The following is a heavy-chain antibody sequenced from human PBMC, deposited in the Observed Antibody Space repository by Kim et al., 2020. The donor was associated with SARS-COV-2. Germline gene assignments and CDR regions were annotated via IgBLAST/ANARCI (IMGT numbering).Heavy chain of an antibody. CDR3: ARWCGGDCFSSFDY. Sequence: NPSLKSRVTISVDTSKNQFSLKLSSVTAADTAVYYCARWCGGDCFSSFDYWGQGTLVTVSS. J-gene: IGHJ4*02. V-gene: IGHV4-39*01. D-gene: IGHD2-21*01.